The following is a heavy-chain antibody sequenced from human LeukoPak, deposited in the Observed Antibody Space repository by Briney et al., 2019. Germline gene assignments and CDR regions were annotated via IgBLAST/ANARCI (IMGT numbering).Heavy chain of an antibody. D-gene: IGHD3-22*01. CDR2: ILHDGSNK. J-gene: IGHJ4*02. V-gene: IGHV3-30-3*01. CDR1: GFTFSSYA. CDR3: GRDGDSSGYFYFDN. Sequence: PGGSLRLSCAASGFTFSSYAMHWVRQAPGKGLEGVAAILHDGSNKYYADSVKGRFTISSDNSKNTLSLQMNSLRADDTAVYYCGRDGDSSGYFYFDNWGQGTLVTVSS.